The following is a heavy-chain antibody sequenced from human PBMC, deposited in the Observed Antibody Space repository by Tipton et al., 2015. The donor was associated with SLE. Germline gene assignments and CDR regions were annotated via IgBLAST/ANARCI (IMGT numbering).Heavy chain of an antibody. Sequence: TLSLTCAVYGGSFSGYYWSWIRRPPGKGLEWIGEINHSGSTNYNPSLKSRVTISVDTSKNQFSLKLSSVTAADTAVYYCARGGPYYYGSGSSPAEYFQYWGQGTLVTVSS. CDR2: INHSGST. CDR1: GGSFSGYY. CDR3: ARGGPYYYGSGSSPAEYFQY. J-gene: IGHJ1*01. V-gene: IGHV4-34*01. D-gene: IGHD3-10*01.